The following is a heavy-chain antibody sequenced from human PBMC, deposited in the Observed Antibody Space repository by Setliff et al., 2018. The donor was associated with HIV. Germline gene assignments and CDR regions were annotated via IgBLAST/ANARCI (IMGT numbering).Heavy chain of an antibody. V-gene: IGHV4-39*01. Sequence: SETLSLTCTVSDGSISSGSYYWSWIRQPPGKGLEWIGSIYYTGSTYYNPSLKSRVTISIDTSKDQFSLKMASVTAADTAVYYCARLYNRHYGDNWGRGTLVTVSS. D-gene: IGHD1-1*01. J-gene: IGHJ4*02. CDR2: IYYTGST. CDR3: ARLYNRHYGDN. CDR1: DGSISSGSYY.